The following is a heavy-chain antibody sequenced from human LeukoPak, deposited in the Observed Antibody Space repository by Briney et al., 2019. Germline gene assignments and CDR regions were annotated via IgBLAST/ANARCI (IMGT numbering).Heavy chain of an antibody. J-gene: IGHJ4*02. CDR1: GGSISSYY. D-gene: IGHD5-18*01. CDR3: ARESVDTAMVNYFDY. V-gene: IGHV4-59*12. Sequence: SETLSLTCTVSGGSISSYYWSWIRQPPGKGLEWIGYIYYSGSTNYNPSLKSRVTISVDTSKNQFSLKLSSVTAADTAVYYCARESVDTAMVNYFDYWGQGTLVTVSS. CDR2: IYYSGST.